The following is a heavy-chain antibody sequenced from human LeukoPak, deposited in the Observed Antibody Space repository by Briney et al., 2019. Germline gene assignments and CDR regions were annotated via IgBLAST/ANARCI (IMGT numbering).Heavy chain of an antibody. CDR3: AIDISGSSRGGAFDI. V-gene: IGHV3-30-3*01. CDR2: ISYDGSNK. CDR1: GFTFSSYA. D-gene: IGHD1-26*01. Sequence: PGGSLRFSCAASGFTFSSYAMHWVRQAPGKGLEWVAVISYDGSNKYYADSVKGRFTISRDNSKNTLYLQMNSLRAEDTAVYYCAIDISGSSRGGAFDIWGQGTMVTVSS. J-gene: IGHJ3*02.